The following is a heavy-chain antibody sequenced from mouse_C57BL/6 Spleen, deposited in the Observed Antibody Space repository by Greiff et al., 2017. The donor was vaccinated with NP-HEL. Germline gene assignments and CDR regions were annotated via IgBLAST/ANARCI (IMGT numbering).Heavy chain of an antibody. Sequence: VQLQQSGAELVKPGASVKLSCKASGYTFTSYWMHWVKQRPGQGLEWIGMIHPNSGSTNYNEKFKSKATLTVDKSSSTAYMQLSSLTSEDSAVYYCAREMITTVVGYAMDYWGQGTSVTVSS. V-gene: IGHV1-64*01. CDR1: GYTFTSYW. D-gene: IGHD1-1*01. CDR2: IHPNSGST. J-gene: IGHJ4*01. CDR3: AREMITTVVGYAMDY.